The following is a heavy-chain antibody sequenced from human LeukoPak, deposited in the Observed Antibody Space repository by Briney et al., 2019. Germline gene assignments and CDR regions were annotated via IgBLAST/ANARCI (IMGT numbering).Heavy chain of an antibody. D-gene: IGHD3-10*01. V-gene: IGHV4-59*08. J-gene: IGHJ4*02. Sequence: SETLSLTCTVSGDSISNYYLSWIRQPPGKGLEWIGYIYYSGSTNYNPSLKSRVTISVDTYKHQFSLKLSSVTAADTAVYYCATITMLRGVTIDYWGQGTLVTVSA. CDR2: IYYSGST. CDR3: ATITMLRGVTIDY. CDR1: GDSISNYY.